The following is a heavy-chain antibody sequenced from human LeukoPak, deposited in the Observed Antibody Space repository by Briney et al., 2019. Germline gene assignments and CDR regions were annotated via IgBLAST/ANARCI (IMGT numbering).Heavy chain of an antibody. J-gene: IGHJ3*02. V-gene: IGHV3-53*01. Sequence: PGGSLRLSCAASGFTVSSNYMSWVRQAPGKGLEWVSVIYSGGSTYYADSVKGRFTISRDNSKNTLYLQMNSLRAEDTAVYYCAKDRLGYGDYDAFDIWGQGTMVTVSS. CDR3: AKDRLGYGDYDAFDI. CDR2: IYSGGST. CDR1: GFTVSSNY. D-gene: IGHD4-17*01.